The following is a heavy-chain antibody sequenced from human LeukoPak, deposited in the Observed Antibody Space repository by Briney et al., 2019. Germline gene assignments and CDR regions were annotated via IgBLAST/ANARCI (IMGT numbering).Heavy chain of an antibody. CDR3: AKDKVLGSGYYFDY. V-gene: IGHV3-30*02. CDR1: GFTFSSYG. Sequence: PGGSLRLSCAASGFTFSSYGMHWVRQAPGKGLEWVAFIRYDGSNKYYADSVKGRFTISRDNSKNTLYLQMNSLRAEDTAVYYCAKDKVLGSGYYFDYWGQGTLVTVSS. CDR2: IRYDGSNK. D-gene: IGHD3-10*01. J-gene: IGHJ4*02.